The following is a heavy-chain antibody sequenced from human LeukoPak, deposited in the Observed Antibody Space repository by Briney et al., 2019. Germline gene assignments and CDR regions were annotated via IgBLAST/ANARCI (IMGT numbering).Heavy chain of an antibody. Sequence: SVKVSCKASGGTFSSYAISWVRQAPGQGLEWMGRIIPIFGTANYAQKFQGRVTITTDESTSTAYMELSSLRSEDTAVYYCAEDIVATTNWFDPWGQETLVTVSS. CDR1: GGTFSSYA. V-gene: IGHV1-69*05. CDR2: IIPIFGTA. D-gene: IGHD5-12*01. CDR3: AEDIVATTNWFDP. J-gene: IGHJ5*02.